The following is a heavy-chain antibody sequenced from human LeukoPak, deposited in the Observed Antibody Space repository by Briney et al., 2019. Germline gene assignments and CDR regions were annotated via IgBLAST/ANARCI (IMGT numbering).Heavy chain of an antibody. D-gene: IGHD3-22*01. CDR1: GGSISSGDYY. Sequence: SETLSLTCTVSGGSISSGDYYWSWIRQPPGKGLEWIGYIYYSGSTYYNPSLKSRVTISVDTSKNQFSLKLSSVTAADTAVYYCAREVNDSSGYYYLLDYWGQGTLVTVSS. V-gene: IGHV4-30-4*01. CDR2: IYYSGST. J-gene: IGHJ4*02. CDR3: AREVNDSSGYYYLLDY.